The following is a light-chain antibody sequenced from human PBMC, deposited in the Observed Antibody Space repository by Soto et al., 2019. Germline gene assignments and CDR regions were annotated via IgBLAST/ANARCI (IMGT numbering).Light chain of an antibody. CDR2: GAS. CDR3: QQYGSPPWT. V-gene: IGKV3-20*01. CDR1: QSVSSSS. Sequence: EIVLTQSPGTLSLSPGERATLSCRASQSVSSSSLAWYQQKPGQAPRLLIYGASSRATGIPDRFSGSGSGTDFILTISRLEPEDFAVYYCQQYGSPPWTFGQGTKVEIK. J-gene: IGKJ1*01.